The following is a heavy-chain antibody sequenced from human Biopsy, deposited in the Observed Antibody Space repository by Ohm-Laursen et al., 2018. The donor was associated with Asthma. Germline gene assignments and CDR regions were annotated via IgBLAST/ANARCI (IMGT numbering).Heavy chain of an antibody. CDR3: AREMRAGRGNAFDI. V-gene: IGHV1-69*10. J-gene: IGHJ3*02. Sequence: SVTASRKASAATFSSYAISWARQPPGQGLEWLRGIIPIFGIANYAQKFQGRVTITADKSTSTAYMELSSLRSEDTAVYYCAREMRAGRGNAFDIWGQGTMVTVSS. D-gene: IGHD6-19*01. CDR2: IIPIFGIA. CDR1: AATFSSYA.